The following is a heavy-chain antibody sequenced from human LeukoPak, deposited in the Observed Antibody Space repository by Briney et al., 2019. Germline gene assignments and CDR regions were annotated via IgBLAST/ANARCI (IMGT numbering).Heavy chain of an antibody. V-gene: IGHV5-51*01. CDR3: ARQADSSASYYFNL. J-gene: IGHJ2*01. CDR2: IYPGDSDT. CDR1: GYSFTSHW. Sequence: GESLKISCKGSGYSFTSHWIGWVRQMPGKGLEWLGIIYPGDSDTRYSPSFQGQVTISADKSNSTAYLQWSSLKASDTAMYYCARQADSSASYYFNLWGRGALVTVSS. D-gene: IGHD2-15*01.